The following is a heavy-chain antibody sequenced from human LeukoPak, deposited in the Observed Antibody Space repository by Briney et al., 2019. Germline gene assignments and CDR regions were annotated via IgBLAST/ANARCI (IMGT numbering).Heavy chain of an antibody. CDR2: TWYDGTNE. D-gene: IGHD3-22*01. CDR3: ARARNNYDVSGFSALDY. V-gene: IGHV3-33*01. CDR1: GLSFSSHG. J-gene: IGHJ4*02. Sequence: PGGSLRLSCAASGLSFSSHGMHWVRQAPGKGLEWVAVTWYDGTNENYSDSQRGRFTISRDNSKNTLYLHMNSLRAEDTAVYYCARARNNYDVSGFSALDYWGQGTLVTVSS.